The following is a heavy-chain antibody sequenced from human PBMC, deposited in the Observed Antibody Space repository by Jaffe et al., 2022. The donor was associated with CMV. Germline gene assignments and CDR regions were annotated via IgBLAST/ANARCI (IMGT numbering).Heavy chain of an antibody. Sequence: QVQLVESGGGVVQPGRSLRLSCAASGFTFSSYGMHWVRQAPGKGLEWVAVIWYDGSNKYYADSVKGRFTISRDNSKNTLYLQMNSLRAEDTAVYYCARDGEWLRRVSGWPIDYWGQGTLVTVSS. CDR2: IWYDGSNK. CDR3: ARDGEWLRRVSGWPIDY. V-gene: IGHV3-33*08. CDR1: GFTFSSYG. D-gene: IGHD6-19*01. J-gene: IGHJ4*02.